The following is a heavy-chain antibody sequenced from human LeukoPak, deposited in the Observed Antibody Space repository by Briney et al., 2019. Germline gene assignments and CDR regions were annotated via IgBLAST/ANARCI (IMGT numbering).Heavy chain of an antibody. CDR2: INPNSVGT. CDR3: ARVRVISGSTLGFDP. Sequence: GASVKVFCKASGYTFTGYHMHWVRQAPGQGLEWMGWINPNSVGTNYAQKFQGRVTMTRDTSISTADMELSRRRSDDTAVYYCARVRVISGSTLGFDPWGQGTLVTVSS. CDR1: GYTFTGYH. D-gene: IGHD6-19*01. J-gene: IGHJ5*02. V-gene: IGHV1-2*02.